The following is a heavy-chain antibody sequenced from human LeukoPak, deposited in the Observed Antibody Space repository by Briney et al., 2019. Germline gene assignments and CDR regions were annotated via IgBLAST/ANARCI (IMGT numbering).Heavy chain of an antibody. CDR3: AKDPSYSSSWPDY. Sequence: GGSLRLSCAASGFTFSSYAMSWVRQAPGKGLEWVAVISYDGSNKYYADSVKGRFTISRDNSKNTLYLQMNSLRAEDTAVYYCAKDPSYSSSWPDYWGQGTLVTVSS. CDR2: ISYDGSNK. D-gene: IGHD6-13*01. CDR1: GFTFSSYA. J-gene: IGHJ4*02. V-gene: IGHV3-30*18.